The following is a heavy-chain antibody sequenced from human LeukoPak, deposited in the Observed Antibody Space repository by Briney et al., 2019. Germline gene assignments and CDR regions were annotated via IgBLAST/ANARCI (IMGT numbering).Heavy chain of an antibody. Sequence: SETLSLTCAVYGGSFSGYYWSWIRQPPGKGLEWIGEINHSGSTNYNPSLKSRVTISVDTSKNQFSLKLSSVTAADTAVYYCARGVAVVVPAAMVYFDYWGQGTLVTVSS. CDR2: INHSGST. CDR3: ARGVAVVVPAAMVYFDY. J-gene: IGHJ4*02. D-gene: IGHD2-2*01. CDR1: GGSFSGYY. V-gene: IGHV4-34*01.